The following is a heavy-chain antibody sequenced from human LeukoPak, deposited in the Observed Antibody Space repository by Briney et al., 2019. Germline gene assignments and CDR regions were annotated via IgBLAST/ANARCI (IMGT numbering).Heavy chain of an antibody. CDR2: ISGSGSYT. D-gene: IGHD3-22*01. J-gene: IGHJ4*02. CDR1: GFTVSDYS. CDR3: AKRRYDSSGHFDS. Sequence: GSLRLSCAASGFTVSDYSMSWVRQAPGKGLEWVSAISGSGSYTDYADSVKGRFTISKDISKNTLYMRMSSLRAEDTAVYFCAKRRYDSSGHFDSWGQGTLVTVSS. V-gene: IGHV3-23*01.